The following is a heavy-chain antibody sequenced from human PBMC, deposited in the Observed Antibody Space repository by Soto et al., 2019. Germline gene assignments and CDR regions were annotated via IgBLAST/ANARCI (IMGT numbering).Heavy chain of an antibody. CDR1: EFTFSTYP. J-gene: IGHJ4*01. V-gene: IGHV3-30-3*01. D-gene: IGHD3-3*01. CDR2: ISYDETNK. Sequence: PGGSLRLSCAASEFTFSTYPMHWVRQAPGKGLEWVAVISYDETNKYYADSVKGRFTISRDNSKNTLYLQMNNLRADDTAVYYCARGASDFWGAYPEIHFFDYWGHGTLVTSPQ. CDR3: ARGASDFWGAYPEIHFFDY.